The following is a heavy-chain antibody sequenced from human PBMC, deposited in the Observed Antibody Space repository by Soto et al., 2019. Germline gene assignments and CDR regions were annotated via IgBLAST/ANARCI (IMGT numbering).Heavy chain of an antibody. CDR1: GFTFSSYA. V-gene: IGHV3-23*01. Sequence: LRLSCAASGFTFSSYAMSWVRQAPGKGLEWVSAISGSGGSTYYADSVKGRFTISRDNSKNTLYLQMNSLRAEDTAVYYCAKLNYDILTGYYHYYYYYYGMDVWGQGTTVTVSS. CDR2: ISGSGGST. D-gene: IGHD3-9*01. J-gene: IGHJ6*02. CDR3: AKLNYDILTGYYHYYYYYYGMDV.